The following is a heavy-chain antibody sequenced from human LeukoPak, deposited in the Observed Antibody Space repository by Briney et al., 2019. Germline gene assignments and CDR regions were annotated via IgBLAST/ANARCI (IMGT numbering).Heavy chain of an antibody. CDR2: IWYDGSNK. D-gene: IGHD2/OR15-2a*01. CDR1: EFIFSNFG. V-gene: IGHV3-33*01. CDR3: ARSIDTGYFYHYAMDV. Sequence: GGSLRLSCAASEFIFSNFGMHWVRQAPGKGLEWVAFIWYDGSNKGYADSVKGRFTISRDNSKNTLYMQMDSLRVEDTAVYYCARSIDTGYFYHYAMDVWGQGTTVTVSS. J-gene: IGHJ6*02.